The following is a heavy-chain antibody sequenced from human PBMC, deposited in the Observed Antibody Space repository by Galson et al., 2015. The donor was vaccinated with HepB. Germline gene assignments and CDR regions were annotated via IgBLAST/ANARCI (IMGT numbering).Heavy chain of an antibody. Sequence: SLRLSCAASGFTFSSYGMHWVRQAPGKGLEWVAVISYAGSNQYYADFVKGRFTIARDNSKNTLSLQMNSLRAEDTAVYYCGKEANYGGHLVTEYWGQGTLVTVSS. CDR3: GKEANYGGHLVTEY. J-gene: IGHJ4*02. D-gene: IGHD4-23*01. CDR1: GFTFSSYG. V-gene: IGHV3-30*18. CDR2: ISYAGSNQ.